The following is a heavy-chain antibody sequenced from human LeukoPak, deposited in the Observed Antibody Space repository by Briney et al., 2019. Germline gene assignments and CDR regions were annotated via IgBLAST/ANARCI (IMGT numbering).Heavy chain of an antibody. CDR1: GFTFSSYS. Sequence: GGSLRLSCAASGFTFSSYSMNWVRQAPGKGLEWVSSISSSSSYIYCADSVKGRFTISRDNAKNSLYLQMNSLRAEDTAGYYCAREGVGATGDYWGQGTLVTVSS. D-gene: IGHD1-26*01. J-gene: IGHJ4*02. CDR3: AREGVGATGDY. CDR2: ISSSSSYI. V-gene: IGHV3-21*01.